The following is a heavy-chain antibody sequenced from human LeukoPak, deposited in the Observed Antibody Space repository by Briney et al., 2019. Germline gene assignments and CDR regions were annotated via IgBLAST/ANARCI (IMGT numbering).Heavy chain of an antibody. CDR1: GDSVSSNSAA. CDR2: TYYRSKWYN. J-gene: IGHJ2*01. V-gene: IGHV6-1*01. CDR3: ARDRMGAIMYFDV. D-gene: IGHD3-10*01. Sequence: SQTLSLTCAISGDSVSSNSAAWHWIRQSPSRGLEWLGRTYYRSKWYNDYAISVKSRITINPDTSKNQFSLQLNSVSPEDTAVYYCARDRMGAIMYFDVWGRGTLVTVSS.